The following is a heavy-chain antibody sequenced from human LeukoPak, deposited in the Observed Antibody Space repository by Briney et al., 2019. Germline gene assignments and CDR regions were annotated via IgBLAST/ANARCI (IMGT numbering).Heavy chain of an antibody. CDR3: ARVVETYCGGDCYPQPAYYFDY. CDR2: IYYSGST. D-gene: IGHD2-21*02. J-gene: IGHJ4*02. Sequence: SETLSLTCTVSGGSISSHYWSWIRQPPGKGLEWIGYIYYSGSTNYNPSLKSRVTISVDTSKNQFSLKLSSVTAADTAVYYCARVVETYCGGDCYPQPAYYFDYWGQGTLVTVSS. CDR1: GGSISSHY. V-gene: IGHV4-59*11.